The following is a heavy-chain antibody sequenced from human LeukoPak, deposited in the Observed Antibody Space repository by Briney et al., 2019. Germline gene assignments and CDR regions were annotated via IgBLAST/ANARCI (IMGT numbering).Heavy chain of an antibody. CDR3: ARNLLWFGESRPYDGFDI. Sequence: PTETLSLTCTVSGGSISTYYWSWIRQPPGKGLEWIGYGYTSGTTNYNPSLKSRVTISVDTSKNQFSLTLSSVTAADTAVYYCARNLLWFGESRPYDGFDIWGQGTMVTVCS. CDR1: GGSISTYY. D-gene: IGHD3-10*01. V-gene: IGHV4-59*01. J-gene: IGHJ3*02. CDR2: GYTSGTT.